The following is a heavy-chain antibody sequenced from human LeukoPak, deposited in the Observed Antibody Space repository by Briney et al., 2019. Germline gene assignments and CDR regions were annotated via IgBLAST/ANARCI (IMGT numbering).Heavy chain of an antibody. CDR3: ARDWWGGGRGDY. Sequence: GGSLRLSCAASGFTFSRYWMTWVRQAPGKGLEWVANIKQDGSEKYYVDSVKGRFTISRDNAKNSLYLQMNSLRAEDTAVYYCARDWWGGGRGDYWGQGTLVTVSS. CDR1: GFTFSRYW. CDR2: IKQDGSEK. D-gene: IGHD2-15*01. V-gene: IGHV3-7*03. J-gene: IGHJ4*02.